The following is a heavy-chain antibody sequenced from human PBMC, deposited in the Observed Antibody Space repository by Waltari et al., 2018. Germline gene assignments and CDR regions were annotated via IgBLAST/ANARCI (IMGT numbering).Heavy chain of an antibody. V-gene: IGHV1-2*06. CDR3: ARVHSPRYDLDF. CDR2: INPYNGGT. J-gene: IGHJ4*02. Sequence: QVQLVQSGAEVKKPGASVKVSCKASGYPFTAYSMHWVRQAPGQGLEWMGRINPYNGGTNSAQKFQGRVTRTRDTSTGTVYMEVKNLRSDDTAVYYCARVHSPRYDLDFWGQGTLVTVSS. CDR1: GYPFTAYS. D-gene: IGHD5-12*01.